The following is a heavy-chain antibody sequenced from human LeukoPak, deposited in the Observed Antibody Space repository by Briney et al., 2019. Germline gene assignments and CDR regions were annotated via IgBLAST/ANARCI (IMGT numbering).Heavy chain of an antibody. Sequence: SETLSLTCTVSGGTISSYYWSWFRQPPGKGVEWIGYIYYSGSTNYNPSLKSRVTISIDTSKNQFSLKLSSVTAADTAVYYCARDGGSYSNFDFWGQGTLVTVSS. CDR1: GGTISSYY. CDR3: ARDGGSYSNFDF. V-gene: IGHV4-59*01. D-gene: IGHD1-26*01. CDR2: IYYSGST. J-gene: IGHJ4*02.